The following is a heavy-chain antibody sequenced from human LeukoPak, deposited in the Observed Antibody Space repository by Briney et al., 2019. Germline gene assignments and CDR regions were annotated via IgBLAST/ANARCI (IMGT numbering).Heavy chain of an antibody. CDR3: ARSEAVAWSFDL. D-gene: IGHD6-19*01. CDR2: LNTDGRDT. V-gene: IGHV3-74*01. CDR1: GITFSAYW. J-gene: IGHJ2*01. Sequence: GGSLRLSCAASGITFSAYWMHWVRQAPGKGLVWVSRLNTDGRDTRYADSVQGRFTISRDNAKNTLYLQMNSLRAEDTAVYYCARSEAVAWSFDLWGRGTLVTVSS.